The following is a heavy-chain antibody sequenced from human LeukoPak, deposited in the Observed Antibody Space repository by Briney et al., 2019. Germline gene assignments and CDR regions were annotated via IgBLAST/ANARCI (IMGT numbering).Heavy chain of an antibody. J-gene: IGHJ4*02. D-gene: IGHD5-24*01. Sequence: PSVTLSLTCTVSGGSISSYYWSWIRQPPGKGLEWIGYIYYSGSTNYNPSLKSRVTISVDTSKNQFSLKLSSVTAADTTVYYCARAPEMATIPYFDYWGQGTLVTVSS. CDR2: IYYSGST. CDR3: ARAPEMATIPYFDY. V-gene: IGHV4-59*01. CDR1: GGSISSYY.